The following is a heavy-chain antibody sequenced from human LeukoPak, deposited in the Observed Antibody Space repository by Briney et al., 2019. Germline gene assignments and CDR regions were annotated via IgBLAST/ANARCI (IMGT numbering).Heavy chain of an antibody. CDR3: AKGVNYFVLEY. V-gene: IGHV3-23*01. CDR1: GFTFSTYA. Sequence: GGSLRLSCAASGFTFSTYAMSWVRQAPGKGLEWVSALSPSGGITYYEDSVRGRFTISRDNSKNTLYLQMNSLRAEDTAVYYCAKGVNYFVLEYWGQGTLVTISS. CDR2: LSPSGGIT. D-gene: IGHD3-10*02. J-gene: IGHJ4*02.